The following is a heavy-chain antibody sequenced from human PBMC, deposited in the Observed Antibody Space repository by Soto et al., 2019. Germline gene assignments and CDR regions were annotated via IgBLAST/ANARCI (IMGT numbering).Heavy chain of an antibody. CDR3: ARDSPPIAS. J-gene: IGHJ5*02. D-gene: IGHD3-3*02. Sequence: ASVKVSCKASGYTFTSYAMHWVRQAPGQRLEWMGWINAGNGNTKYSQKLQGRVTMTTDTSTSTAYMELRSLRSDDTAMYYCARDSPPIASWGQGTLVTVSS. V-gene: IGHV1-3*01. CDR2: INAGNGNT. CDR1: GYTFTSYA.